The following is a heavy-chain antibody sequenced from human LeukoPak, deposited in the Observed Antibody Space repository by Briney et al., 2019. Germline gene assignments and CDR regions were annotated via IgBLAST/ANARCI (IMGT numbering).Heavy chain of an antibody. Sequence: SETLSLTCAVYGGSFSGYYWSWIRQPPGKGLEWIGEINHSGSTNYNPSLKSRVTISVDTSKNQFSLKLSSVTAADTAVYYCARDRWGTIFGVVNYYYYYMDVWGKGTTVTVSS. V-gene: IGHV4-34*01. CDR1: GGSFSGYY. J-gene: IGHJ6*03. CDR2: INHSGST. CDR3: ARDRWGTIFGVVNYYYYYMDV. D-gene: IGHD3-3*01.